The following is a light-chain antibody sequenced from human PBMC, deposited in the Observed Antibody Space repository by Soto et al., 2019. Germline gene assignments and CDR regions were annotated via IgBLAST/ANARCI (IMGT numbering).Light chain of an antibody. CDR1: QRVSSY. J-gene: IGKJ1*01. Sequence: IVMPPSPATLSVSPGERVTLSCRASQRVSSYLPWYQQKPGQAPRLLIYDASNRATGIPARFSGSASRTEFTLTISGLQSDDFAVYFCQQYTNWPPWTFGHGPKV. V-gene: IGKV3D-15*01. CDR3: QQYTNWPPWT. CDR2: DAS.